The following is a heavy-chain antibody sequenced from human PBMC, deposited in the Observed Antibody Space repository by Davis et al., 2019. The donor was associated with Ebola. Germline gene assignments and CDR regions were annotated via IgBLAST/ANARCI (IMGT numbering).Heavy chain of an antibody. Sequence: GESLKISCAASGFTFSSYAMSWVRQAPGKGLEWVSTITGSATSTYYADSVKGRFTISRDSAKNSLYLQMNSLRAEDTAVYYCASHSGRAPPLDWGQGTLVTVSS. CDR3: ASHSGRAPPLD. CDR1: GFTFSSYA. V-gene: IGHV3-23*01. CDR2: ITGSATST. J-gene: IGHJ4*02. D-gene: IGHD6-19*01.